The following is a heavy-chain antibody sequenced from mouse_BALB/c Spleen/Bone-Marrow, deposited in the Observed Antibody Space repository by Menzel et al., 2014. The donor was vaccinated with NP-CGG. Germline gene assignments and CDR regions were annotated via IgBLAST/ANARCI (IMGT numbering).Heavy chain of an antibody. CDR3: SSSFSRVSFDY. V-gene: IGHV14-3*02. J-gene: IGHJ2*01. D-gene: IGHD6-2*01. CDR2: IDPANGNT. Sequence: EVQLQPSGAALVKPGASVKLSCTASGFNIKDTYMHWVKQRPEQGLEWIGRIDPANGNTKYDPKFQGKATITADTSSNTAYLQLISLTSEDTALFFFSSSFSRVSFDYWGPCTTLTVSS. CDR1: GFNIKDTY.